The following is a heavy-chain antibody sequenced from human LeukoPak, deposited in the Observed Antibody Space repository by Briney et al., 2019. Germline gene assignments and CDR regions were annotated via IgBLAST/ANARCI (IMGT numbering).Heavy chain of an antibody. CDR1: GYTFTSYA. Sequence: ASVKVSCKASGYTFTSYAMHWVRQAPGQRLEWMGWINAGNGNTKYSQKFQGRVIITRDTSASTASMELSSLRSEDTAVYYCAREYYDSSGYWTLTFDYWGQGTLVTVSS. D-gene: IGHD3-22*01. CDR2: INAGNGNT. CDR3: AREYYDSSGYWTLTFDY. V-gene: IGHV1-3*01. J-gene: IGHJ4*02.